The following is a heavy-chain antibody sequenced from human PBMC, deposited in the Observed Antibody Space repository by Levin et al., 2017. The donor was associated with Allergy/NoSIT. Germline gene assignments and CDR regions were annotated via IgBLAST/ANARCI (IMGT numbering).Heavy chain of an antibody. CDR3: ARDYRGVFDY. J-gene: IGHJ4*02. V-gene: IGHV3-7*01. Sequence: SCVASGFTFSSYWMSWVRQAPGKGLEWVANIKQDGSEKNYVDSVKGRFTISRDNAKNSLGLQMNSLRAEDTAVYYCARDYRGVFDYWGQGTLVTVSS. CDR1: GFTFSSYW. D-gene: IGHD3-10*01. CDR2: IKQDGSEK.